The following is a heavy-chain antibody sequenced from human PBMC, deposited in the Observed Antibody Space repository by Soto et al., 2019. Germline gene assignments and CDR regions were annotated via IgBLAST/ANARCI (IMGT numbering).Heavy chain of an antibody. D-gene: IGHD6-6*01. J-gene: IGHJ6*02. CDR2: IYPGDSDT. Sequence: PGESLKISCKGSGYSFTSYWIGWVRQMPGKGLEWMGIIYPGDSDTRYSPSFQGQVTISADKSISTAYLQWSSLKASDTAMYYCASSEIEYSSSFTPYYYYGMDVWGQGTTVTVSS. CDR3: ASSEIEYSSSFTPYYYYGMDV. CDR1: GYSFTSYW. V-gene: IGHV5-51*01.